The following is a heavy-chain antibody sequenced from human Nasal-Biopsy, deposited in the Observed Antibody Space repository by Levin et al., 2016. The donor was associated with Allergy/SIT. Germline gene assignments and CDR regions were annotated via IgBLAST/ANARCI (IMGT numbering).Heavy chain of an antibody. V-gene: IGHV3-30*18. CDR1: GFTFSTYG. Sequence: GGSLRLSCATSGFTFSTYGMHWVRQAPGKGLEWVAVTSSDGSYKFYADSVKGRFTISRDNFKKTLYLQMNSLRAEDTAVYYCAKTVSQSYSYLSDYGLDVWGQGTTVTVSS. D-gene: IGHD2-21*01. CDR3: AKTVSQSYSYLSDYGLDV. CDR2: TSSDGSYK. J-gene: IGHJ6*02.